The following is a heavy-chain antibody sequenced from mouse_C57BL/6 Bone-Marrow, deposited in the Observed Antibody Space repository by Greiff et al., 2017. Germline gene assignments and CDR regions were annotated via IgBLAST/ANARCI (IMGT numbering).Heavy chain of an antibody. CDR1: GFSLTSYG. CDR2: IWSGGST. J-gene: IGHJ4*01. CDR3: ARNYDYDTGYYAMDY. V-gene: IGHV2-2*01. D-gene: IGHD2-4*01. Sequence: VKLMESGPGLVQPSQSLSITCTVSGFSLTSYGVHWVRQSPGKGLAWLGVIWSGGSTDYNAAFISRLSISKDNSKSQVFFKMNSLQADDTAIYYCARNYDYDTGYYAMDYWGQGTSVTVSS.